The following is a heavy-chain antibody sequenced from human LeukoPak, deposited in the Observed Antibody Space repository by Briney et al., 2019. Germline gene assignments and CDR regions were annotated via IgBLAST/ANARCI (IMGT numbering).Heavy chain of an antibody. V-gene: IGHV6-1*01. CDR3: ARVISSGWERFDY. Sequence: SQTLSLTCAISGDSVSSNSATWNWIRQSPSRGLEWLGRTYYRSKWYYDYAVSVKSRTTINSDTSKNQFSLQLNSVTPEDTAVYYCARVISSGWERFDYWGQGTLVTVSS. J-gene: IGHJ4*02. D-gene: IGHD6-19*01. CDR2: TYYRSKWYY. CDR1: GDSVSSNSAT.